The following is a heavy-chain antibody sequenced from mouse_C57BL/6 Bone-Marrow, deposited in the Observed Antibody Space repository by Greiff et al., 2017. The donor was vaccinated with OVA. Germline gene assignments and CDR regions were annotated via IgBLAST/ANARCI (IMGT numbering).Heavy chain of an antibody. Sequence: EVKLEESGEGLVKPGGSLKLSCAASGFTFSSYAMSWVRQTPEKRLEWVAYISSGGDYIYYADTVKGRFTISRDNARNTLYQQMSSLKSEDTAMYYCTSEKLDYFDYWGQGTTLTVSS. CDR1: GFTFSSYA. V-gene: IGHV5-9-1*02. CDR2: ISSGGDYI. J-gene: IGHJ2*01. CDR3: TSEKLDYFDY.